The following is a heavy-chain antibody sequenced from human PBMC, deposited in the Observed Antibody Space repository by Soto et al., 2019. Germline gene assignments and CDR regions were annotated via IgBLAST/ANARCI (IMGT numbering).Heavy chain of an antibody. CDR2: ISSSSSYT. CDR1: GFTFSDYY. Sequence: QVQLVESGGGLVKPGGSLRLSCAASGFTFSDYYMSWIRQAPGKGLEWVSYISSSSSYTNYADSVKDRFTISRDNAKNSLYLQMNSLRAEDTAVYYCARSVGATSIDYWGQGTLVTVSS. CDR3: ARSVGATSIDY. J-gene: IGHJ4*02. D-gene: IGHD1-26*01. V-gene: IGHV3-11*05.